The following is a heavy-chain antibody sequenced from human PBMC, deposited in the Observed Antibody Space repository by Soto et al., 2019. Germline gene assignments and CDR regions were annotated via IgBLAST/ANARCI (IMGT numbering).Heavy chain of an antibody. CDR3: VVVVAATPLERERGRTWFDP. CDR1: GGTFSSYA. Sequence: QVQLVQSGAEVKKPGSSVKVSCKASGGTFSSYAISWVRQAPGQGLEWTGGIIPIFGTANHAQKFQGRVPMTADESTSTAYMELSSLRAEDTAVYYCVVVVAATPLERERGRTWFDPWGQGTLVTVSS. CDR2: IIPIFGTA. V-gene: IGHV1-69*01. J-gene: IGHJ5*02. D-gene: IGHD2-15*01.